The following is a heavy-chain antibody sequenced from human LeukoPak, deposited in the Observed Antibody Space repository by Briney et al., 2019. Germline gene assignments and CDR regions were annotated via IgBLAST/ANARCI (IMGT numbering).Heavy chain of an antibody. CDR1: GGSFSGYY. CDR3: ARRGYSLGY. J-gene: IGHJ4*02. V-gene: IGHV4-34*01. CDR2: INHSRST. Sequence: SETLSLTCAVYGGSFSGYYWSWIRQPPGKGLEWIGEINHSRSTNYNPSLKSRVTISVDTSKNQFSLKLSSVTAADTAVYYCARRGYSLGYWGQGALVTVSS. D-gene: IGHD6-13*01.